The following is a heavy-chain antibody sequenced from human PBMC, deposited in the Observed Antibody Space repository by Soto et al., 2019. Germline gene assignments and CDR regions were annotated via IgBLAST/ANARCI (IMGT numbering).Heavy chain of an antibody. CDR2: IIPMFGTA. Sequence: QVQLAQSGAEVKKPGSSVKVSCKASGGAFITSSISWVRQAPGQGLEWMGGIIPMFGTANYPQKFQGRVTMTADESTSTAYMELSSLRSEDTAVYYCAREFIAASFGYYGMDVWGQGTTVTVSS. CDR3: AREFIAASFGYYGMDV. D-gene: IGHD6-13*01. CDR1: GGAFITSS. V-gene: IGHV1-69*01. J-gene: IGHJ6*02.